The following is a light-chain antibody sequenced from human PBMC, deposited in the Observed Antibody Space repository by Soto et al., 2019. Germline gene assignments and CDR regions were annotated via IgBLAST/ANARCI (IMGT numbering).Light chain of an antibody. CDR1: SSDVGAYNY. J-gene: IGLJ1*01. CDR3: SSYAGSDNPYV. Sequence: QSALTQPPSASGSPGQSVTISCTGTSSDVGAYNYVSWYQQLPGKVPKLIIFEVTKRPSGVPDRFSGSKSGNTASLTVSGLQAGDEADYYCSSYAGSDNPYVFGTGTKVTVL. V-gene: IGLV2-8*01. CDR2: EVT.